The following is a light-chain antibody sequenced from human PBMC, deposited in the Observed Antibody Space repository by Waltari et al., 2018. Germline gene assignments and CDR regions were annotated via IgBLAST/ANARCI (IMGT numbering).Light chain of an antibody. CDR1: SSDIGAYNY. V-gene: IGLV2-14*03. J-gene: IGLJ3*02. CDR2: DVN. Sequence: HSALTQPASVSGSPGQSITISCTGTSSDIGAYNYVSWYQQHPGKAPKLIIFDVNNRPSGVSSRFSGSKSGNTASLTISGLQADDEADFYCCSFTSTSSWVFGGGTKLTVL. CDR3: CSFTSTSSWV.